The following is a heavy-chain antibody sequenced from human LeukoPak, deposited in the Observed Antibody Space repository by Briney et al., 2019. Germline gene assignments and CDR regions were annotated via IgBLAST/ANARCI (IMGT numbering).Heavy chain of an antibody. V-gene: IGHV3-7*01. CDR2: IKQDGSEK. CDR1: GFTFDAYG. CDR3: ARDRADSFDY. J-gene: IGHJ4*02. Sequence: GGSLRLSCAASGFTFDAYGMSWVRQAPGKGLEWVANIKQDGSEKYYVDSVKGRFTISTDNAKNSLYLQMNSLRAEDTAVYYCARDRADSFDYWGQGTLVTVSS.